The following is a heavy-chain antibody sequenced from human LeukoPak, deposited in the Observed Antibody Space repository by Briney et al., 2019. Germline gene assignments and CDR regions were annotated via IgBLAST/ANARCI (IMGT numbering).Heavy chain of an antibody. CDR1: GFTFSSCA. CDR2: ISGSGGST. V-gene: IGHV3-23*01. Sequence: GGSLRLSCAASGFTFSSCAMSWVRQAPGKGLEWVSAISGSGGSTYYADSVKGRFTISRDNSKNTLYLQMNSLRAEDTAVYYCAKLGYCSGGSCTGYFDYWGQGTLVTVSS. CDR3: AKLGYCSGGSCTGYFDY. J-gene: IGHJ4*02. D-gene: IGHD2-15*01.